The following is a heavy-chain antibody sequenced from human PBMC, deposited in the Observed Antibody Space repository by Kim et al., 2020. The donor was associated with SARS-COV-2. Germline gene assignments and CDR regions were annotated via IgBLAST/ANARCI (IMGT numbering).Heavy chain of an antibody. J-gene: IGHJ4*01. CDR1: GFTFSTFW. Sequence: GGSLRLSCVASGFTFSTFWMSWVRQAPGKGLEWVANINQHGREPKYVDSVKGRFTISRDNGKDSVYLQMNNLRAEDRAVYYCARDAGAHGGTDGFESWG. V-gene: IGHV3-7*01. CDR3: ARDAGAHGGTDGFES. CDR2: INQHGREP. D-gene: IGHD3-16*01.